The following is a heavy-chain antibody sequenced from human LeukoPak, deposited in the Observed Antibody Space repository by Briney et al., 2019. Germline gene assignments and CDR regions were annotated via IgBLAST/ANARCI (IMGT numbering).Heavy chain of an antibody. V-gene: IGHV3-23*01. J-gene: IGHJ4*02. CDR2: ISGSGGST. Sequence: GESLRLSCAASGFTFNTFGMNWVRQAPGKGLEWVSAISGSGGSTYYADSVKGRFTISRDNSKNTLYLQMNSLRGEDTAVYYCAKSYYSSPSFYFDYWGQGTLVTVSS. D-gene: IGHD3-10*01. CDR3: AKSYYSSPSFYFDY. CDR1: GFTFNTFG.